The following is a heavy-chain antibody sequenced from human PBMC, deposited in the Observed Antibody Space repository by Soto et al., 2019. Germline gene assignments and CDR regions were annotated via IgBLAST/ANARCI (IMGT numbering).Heavy chain of an antibody. Sequence: ASVKVSCKASAYTFTSYGISWVRQAPGQGLEWMGWISGYNGNTNYAQILQGRVTMTTDTSTSTAYMELRSLRSDDTAVYYCARDRLHYYDSTESSVDYWSQGTLVTVSS. CDR3: ARDRLHYYDSTESSVDY. CDR2: ISGYNGNT. D-gene: IGHD3-22*01. V-gene: IGHV1-18*01. CDR1: AYTFTSYG. J-gene: IGHJ4*02.